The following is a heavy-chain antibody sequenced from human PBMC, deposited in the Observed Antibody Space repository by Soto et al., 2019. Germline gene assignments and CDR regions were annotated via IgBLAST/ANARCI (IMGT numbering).Heavy chain of an antibody. V-gene: IGHV3-30*04. Sequence: QMQLVQSRGGVVQPGRSLRLTCAASGFTFSRYPMHWVRQAPGKGLEWVAVISFDGSNKFYADSVKGRFTISKDNSQNTLYLQMNDLRHEDTAVYYCARLPGPLVSVLYIYPLDARESPSDVDISGQGTTVTVSS. CDR2: ISFDGSNK. CDR1: GFTFSRYP. CDR3: ARLPGPLVSVLYIYPLDARESPSDVDI. J-gene: IGHJ6*02. D-gene: IGHD2-21*02.